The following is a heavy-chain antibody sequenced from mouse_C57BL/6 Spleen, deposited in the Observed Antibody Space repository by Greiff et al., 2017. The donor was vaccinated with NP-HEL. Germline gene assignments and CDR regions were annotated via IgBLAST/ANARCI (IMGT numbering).Heavy chain of an antibody. Sequence: VMLVESGPGLVAPSQSLSITCTVSGFSLTSYAISWVRQPPGKGLEWLGVIWPGGGTNYNSALKSRLSISKDNSKSQVFLKMNSLQTDDTARYYCARNWKLRLFYAMDYWGQGTSVTVSS. CDR2: IWPGGGT. V-gene: IGHV2-9-1*01. J-gene: IGHJ4*01. D-gene: IGHD3-2*02. CDR3: ARNWKLRLFYAMDY. CDR1: GFSLTSYA.